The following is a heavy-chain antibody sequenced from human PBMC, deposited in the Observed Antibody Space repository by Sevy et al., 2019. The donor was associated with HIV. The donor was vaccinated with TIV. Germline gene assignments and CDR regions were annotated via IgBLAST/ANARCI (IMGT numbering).Heavy chain of an antibody. CDR2: ISHDGSNK. J-gene: IGHJ4*02. Sequence: GGSLRLSCVASGFTFSSNGIHWVRQAPGKGLEWVALISHDGSNKYYADSVKGRFTISRDNSKNTLYLQMNSLRAEDAAEYYCAKDLGYVWGCRSLWDGWGQGTLVTVSS. CDR3: AKDLGYVWGCRSLWDG. CDR1: GFTFSSNG. D-gene: IGHD3-10*02. V-gene: IGHV3-30*18.